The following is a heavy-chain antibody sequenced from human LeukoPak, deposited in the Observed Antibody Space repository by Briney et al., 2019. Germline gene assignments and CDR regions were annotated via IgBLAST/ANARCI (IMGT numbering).Heavy chain of an antibody. CDR3: ARLGGYGYFDY. V-gene: IGHV4-59*01. CDR1: GGSISSYY. J-gene: IGHJ4*02. D-gene: IGHD5-12*01. CDR2: IYYSGST. Sequence: PSETLSLTCTVSGGSISSYYWSWIRQPPGKGLEWIGYIYYSGSTNYNPSLKSRVTISVDTPKSQFSLKLSSVTAADTAVYYCARLGGYGYFDYWGQGTLVTVSS.